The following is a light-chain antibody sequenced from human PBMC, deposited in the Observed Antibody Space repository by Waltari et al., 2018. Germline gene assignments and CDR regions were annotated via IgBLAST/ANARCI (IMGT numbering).Light chain of an antibody. CDR1: SSDIGAYKH. CDR3: TSFTSSATWV. Sequence: QSALTQPASVSGSPGQSITISCSGTSSDIGAYKHVSWYQQHPGKAPKLMIYEVSNRPSGVSNRFSVSKSGNPASLTFSGLQADDESHYYCTSFTSSATWVFGGGTKVTVL. CDR2: EVS. V-gene: IGLV2-14*01. J-gene: IGLJ3*02.